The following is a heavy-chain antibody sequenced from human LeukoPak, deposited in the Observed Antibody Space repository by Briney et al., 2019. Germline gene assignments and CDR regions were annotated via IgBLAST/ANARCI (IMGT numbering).Heavy chain of an antibody. CDR2: INHSGST. V-gene: IGHV4-34*01. CDR3: STRYYYGSGSYSSS. CDR1: GGSFSGYY. D-gene: IGHD3-10*01. Sequence: SETPSLTCAVYGGSFSGYYWSWIRQPPGKGLEWIGEINHSGSTNYNPSLKSRVTISVDTSKNQFSLKLSSVTAADTAVYYCSTRYYYGSGSYSSSWGQGTLVTVSS. J-gene: IGHJ4*02.